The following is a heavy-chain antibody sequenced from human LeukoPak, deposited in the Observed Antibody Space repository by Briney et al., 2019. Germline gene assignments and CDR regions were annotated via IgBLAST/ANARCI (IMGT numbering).Heavy chain of an antibody. CDR2: IYSGGST. CDR1: GFSFDTYA. V-gene: IGHV3-53*01. Sequence: GRSLRLSCAASGFSFDTYAMHWVRQAPGKGLEWVSVIYSGGSTYYADSVKGRFTISRDNSKNTLYLQMNSLRAEDTAVYYCARGYQGSGHFDYWGQGTLVTVSS. D-gene: IGHD2-15*01. CDR3: ARGYQGSGHFDY. J-gene: IGHJ4*02.